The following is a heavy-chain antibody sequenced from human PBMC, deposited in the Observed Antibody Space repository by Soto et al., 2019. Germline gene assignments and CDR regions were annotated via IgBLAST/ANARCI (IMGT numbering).Heavy chain of an antibody. CDR1: VFTFSSYA. J-gene: IGHJ4*02. D-gene: IGHD3-22*01. CDR3: AKDLYYYDSSGYYY. Sequence: SLRLSCASSVFTFSSYAMSWVRQAPGKGLEWVSAISGSGGSTYYADSVKGRFTISRDNSKNTLYLQMNSLRAEDTAVYYCAKDLYYYDSSGYYYWGQGTLVTVS. V-gene: IGHV3-23*01. CDR2: ISGSGGST.